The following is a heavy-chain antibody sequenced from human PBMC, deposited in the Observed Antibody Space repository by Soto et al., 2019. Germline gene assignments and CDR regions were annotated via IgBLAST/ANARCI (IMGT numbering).Heavy chain of an antibody. CDR2: ISSSSSYT. D-gene: IGHD3-22*01. J-gene: IGHJ4*02. Sequence: GGSLRLSCAASGFTFSDYYMSWIRQVPGKGLEWVSYISSSSSYTNYADSVKGRFTISRDNAKNSLYLQMNSLRAEDTAVYYCARGGGSGYYTIDYWGQGTLVTVSS. CDR1: GFTFSDYY. V-gene: IGHV3-11*05. CDR3: ARGGGSGYYTIDY.